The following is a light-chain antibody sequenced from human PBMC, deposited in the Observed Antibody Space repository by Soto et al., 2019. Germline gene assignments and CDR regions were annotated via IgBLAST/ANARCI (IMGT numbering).Light chain of an antibody. J-gene: IGLJ1*01. Sequence: QSVLTQPASVSGSPRHSITISCTGTSSDVGGYNYVSWYQQYPGKAPKLMIYDVSNRPSGVSNRFSGSKSGNTASLTISGLQTEDEADYYCSSYTSSSTLGNVFATGTKIPVL. CDR2: DVS. CDR3: SSYTSSSTLGNV. V-gene: IGLV2-14*01. CDR1: SSDVGGYNY.